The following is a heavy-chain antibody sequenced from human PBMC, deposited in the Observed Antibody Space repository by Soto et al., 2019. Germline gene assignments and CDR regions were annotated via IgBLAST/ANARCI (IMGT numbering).Heavy chain of an antibody. J-gene: IGHJ3*02. CDR1: GFAFSGFE. D-gene: IGHD3-10*01. V-gene: IGHV3-48*03. Sequence: GGSLRLSCAASGFAFSGFEMNWVRQAPGKGLEWVSYISSGASNMYYADSVKGRFTISRDNAQSSLYLQMTSLRADDTAVYYCAKDRTMARGIRAFDIWGQGTTVTVSS. CDR3: AKDRTMARGIRAFDI. CDR2: ISSGASNM.